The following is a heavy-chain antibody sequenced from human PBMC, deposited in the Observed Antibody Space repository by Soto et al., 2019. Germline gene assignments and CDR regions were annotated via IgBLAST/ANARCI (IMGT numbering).Heavy chain of an antibody. V-gene: IGHV5-51*01. Sequence: PGESLKISCQTSGYTFSSNWIGWVRQMPGKGLEWMGIIYPGDSETRYSPSFQGQVTISADTSISTAYMALTRLRSDDTAVYYCARDLAKGGGSAGFDYWGQGTLVTVSS. CDR3: ARDLAKGGGSAGFDY. CDR2: IYPGDSET. J-gene: IGHJ4*02. D-gene: IGHD1-26*01. CDR1: GYTFSSNW.